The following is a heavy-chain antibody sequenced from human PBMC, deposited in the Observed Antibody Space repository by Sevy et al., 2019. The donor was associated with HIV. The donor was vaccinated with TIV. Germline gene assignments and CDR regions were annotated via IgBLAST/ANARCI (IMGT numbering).Heavy chain of an antibody. D-gene: IGHD3-9*01. Sequence: GGSLRLSCAASGITLTPYWMHWVRQAPGKGLVWVSRINSDGSSTSYAESVKGRFTISRDNGKNPLSLQMKMRRVEDTAVYFCSRGLYYYDMKGHQEPGDYWGQGALVTVSS. V-gene: IGHV3-74*01. CDR1: GITLTPYW. CDR3: SRGLYYYDMKGHQEPGDY. J-gene: IGHJ4*02. CDR2: INSDGSST.